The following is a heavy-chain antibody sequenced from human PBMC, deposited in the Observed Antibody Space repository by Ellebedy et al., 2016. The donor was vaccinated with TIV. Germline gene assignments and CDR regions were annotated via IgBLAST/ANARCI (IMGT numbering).Heavy chain of an antibody. CDR1: GFTVSSNY. V-gene: IGHV3-66*01. J-gene: IGHJ6*02. CDR2: IYSGGST. D-gene: IGHD6-13*01. CDR3: AREVEPIAAAGFYYGMDV. Sequence: GESLKISCAASGFTVSSNYMSWVRQAPGKGLEWVSVIYSGGSTYYADSVKGRFTISRDNSKNTLYLQMNSLRAEDTAVYYCAREVEPIAAAGFYYGMDVWGQGTTVTVSS.